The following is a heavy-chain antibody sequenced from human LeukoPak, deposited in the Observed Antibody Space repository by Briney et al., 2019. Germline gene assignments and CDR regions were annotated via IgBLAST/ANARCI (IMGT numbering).Heavy chain of an antibody. J-gene: IGHJ4*02. CDR1: GGSISSSSYY. V-gene: IGHV4-39*07. D-gene: IGHD2-15*01. Sequence: SETLSLTCTVSGGSISSSSYYWGWIRQPPGKGLEWIGSIYYSGSTYYNPSLKSRVTISVDTPKNQFSLKLSSVTAADTAVYYCAREAVVVAATLDYWGQGTLVTVSS. CDR2: IYYSGST. CDR3: AREAVVVAATLDY.